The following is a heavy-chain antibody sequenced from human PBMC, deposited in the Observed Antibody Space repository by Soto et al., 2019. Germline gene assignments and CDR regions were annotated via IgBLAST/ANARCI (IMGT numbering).Heavy chain of an antibody. CDR2: IYYSGST. CDR3: ARVGAAAGKYYYYYGMDV. D-gene: IGHD6-13*01. Sequence: PSETLSLTCTVSGGSISSSSYYWGWIRQPPGKGLEWIGSIYYSGSTYYNPSLKSRVTISVDTSKNQFSLKMSSVTAADTAVYYCARVGAAAGKYYYYYGMDVWGQGTTVTVSS. J-gene: IGHJ6*02. CDR1: GGSISSSSYY. V-gene: IGHV4-39*07.